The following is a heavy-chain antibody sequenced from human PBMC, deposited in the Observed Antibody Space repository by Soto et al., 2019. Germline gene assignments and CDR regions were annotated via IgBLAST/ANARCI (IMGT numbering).Heavy chain of an antibody. D-gene: IGHD3-10*01. Sequence: PGGSLRLSCAASGVTFSNAWMNWVRQAPGKGLEWVGRIKSKTDGGTTDYAAPVKGRFTISRDDSKNTLYLQMNSLKTEDTAVYYCTLLWFGELLTKPGPWGQGTLVTVSS. V-gene: IGHV3-15*07. CDR3: TLLWFGELLTKPGP. CDR2: IKSKTDGGTT. CDR1: GVTFSNAW. J-gene: IGHJ5*02.